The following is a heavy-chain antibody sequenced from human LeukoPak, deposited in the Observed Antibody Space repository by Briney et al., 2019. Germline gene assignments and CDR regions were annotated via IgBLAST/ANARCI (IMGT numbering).Heavy chain of an antibody. CDR1: GFKFSSYS. V-gene: IGHV3-21*01. CDR2: ISSSSSYI. D-gene: IGHD2-15*01. CDR3: AKAPSSTDY. J-gene: IGHJ4*02. Sequence: GGSLRLSCAASGFKFSSYSMKWVRQAPGKGLEWVSFISSSSSYIYYADSLKGRFTISRDNAKNSLYLQMNSLRAEDTAVYYCAKAPSSTDYWGQGTLVTVSS.